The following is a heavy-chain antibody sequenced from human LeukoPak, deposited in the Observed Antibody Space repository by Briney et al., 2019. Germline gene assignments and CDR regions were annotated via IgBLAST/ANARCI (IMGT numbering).Heavy chain of an antibody. V-gene: IGHV3-53*01. CDR2: IYVSGTT. J-gene: IGHJ3*02. D-gene: IGHD2-15*01. Sequence: GGSLRLSCAASGFTVRDGYMSWVRQAPGKRLEWLAFIYVSGTTFYAASVKGRFTISRDNAKNTVYLQMNSLRAEDTALYYCARDLVAKDAFDIWGQGAMVTVSS. CDR1: GFTVRDGY. CDR3: ARDLVAKDAFDI.